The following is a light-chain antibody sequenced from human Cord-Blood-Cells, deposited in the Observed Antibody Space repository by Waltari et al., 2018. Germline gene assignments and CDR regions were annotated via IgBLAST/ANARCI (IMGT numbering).Light chain of an antibody. CDR3: AAWDDSLSVF. CDR1: SSNTGSNY. V-gene: IGLV1-47*01. CDR2: RNN. Sequence: QSVLTPPPSVSGTPGQRVTISFSGSSSNTGSNYVYWYQQLPGTAPKLLIYRNNQLPSGVPDRFSGSKSGTSASLAISGLRSEDEADYYCAAWDDSLSVFFGGGTKLTVL. J-gene: IGLJ2*01.